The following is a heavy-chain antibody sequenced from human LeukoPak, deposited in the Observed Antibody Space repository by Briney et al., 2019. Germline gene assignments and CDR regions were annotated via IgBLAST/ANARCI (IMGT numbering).Heavy chain of an antibody. J-gene: IGHJ4*03. CDR3: AREGTESSSWGFDY. CDR1: GGSFSGYY. CDR2: INHSGST. V-gene: IGHV4-34*01. Sequence: SETLSLTCAVYGGSFSGYYWSWIRQPPGKGLEWIGEINHSGSTNYNPSLKSRVTISVDTSKNQFSLKLSSVTAADTAVYYCAREGTESSSWGFDYWGQGTTVTVSS. D-gene: IGHD6-6*01.